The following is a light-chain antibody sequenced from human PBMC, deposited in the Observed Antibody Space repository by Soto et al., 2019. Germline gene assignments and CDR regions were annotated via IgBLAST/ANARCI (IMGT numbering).Light chain of an antibody. CDR1: QDIGNY. J-gene: IGKJ3*01. CDR3: QKYNSAPLT. V-gene: IGKV1-27*01. CDR2: AAS. Sequence: DIQMTQSPSSLSASVGDRVTITCRASQDIGNYLAWFQQKPGKVPELLIFAASTLQSGLPSRFSGSGSGTDFILSISSLQPEDIATYYCQKYNSAPLTFGPGTKVDIK.